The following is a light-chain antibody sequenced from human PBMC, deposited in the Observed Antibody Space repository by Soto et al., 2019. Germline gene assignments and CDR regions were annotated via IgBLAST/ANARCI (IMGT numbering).Light chain of an antibody. CDR3: SSYTSTGTWV. V-gene: IGLV2-14*03. J-gene: IGLJ3*02. CDR1: SSDIGGYNY. CDR2: DVN. Sequence: QAVVTQPASVSGSPGQSISISCTGSSSDIGGYNYVSWCQQHPGKAPKTMIYDVNNRPSGVSSRFSGSKSGNAASLTISGLQAEDEADYYCSSYTSTGTWVFGGGTKLTVL.